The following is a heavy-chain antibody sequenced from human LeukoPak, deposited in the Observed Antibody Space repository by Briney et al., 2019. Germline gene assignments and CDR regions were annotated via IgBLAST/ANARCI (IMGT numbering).Heavy chain of an antibody. CDR1: GGSFSGYY. CDR2: INHSGST. D-gene: IGHD3-22*01. J-gene: IGHJ4*02. Sequence: SETLSLTCAVYGGSFSGYYWSWIRQPPGKGLEWIGEINHSGSTNYNPSLKSRVTMSVDTSKNQFSLKLSSVTAADTAVYYCARDPGYYYDSSGYYYGLPYWGQGTLVTVSS. V-gene: IGHV4-34*01. CDR3: ARDPGYYYDSSGYYYGLPY.